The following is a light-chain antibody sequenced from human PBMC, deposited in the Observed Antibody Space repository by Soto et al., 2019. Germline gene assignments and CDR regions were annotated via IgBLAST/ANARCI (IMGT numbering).Light chain of an antibody. Sequence: ELVLTQSPATLSLSPGERATLSCRASQSVGTYLAWYQHKPGQAPRLLIHDASSRAAGIPARFSGSGSGTDFTLTIPGLEPEDFAIYYCQQRSHWPPITFGPGTRVDIK. V-gene: IGKV3-11*01. CDR2: DAS. CDR3: QQRSHWPPIT. CDR1: QSVGTY. J-gene: IGKJ3*01.